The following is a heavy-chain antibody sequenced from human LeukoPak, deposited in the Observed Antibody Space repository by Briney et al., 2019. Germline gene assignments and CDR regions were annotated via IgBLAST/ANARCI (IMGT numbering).Heavy chain of an antibody. Sequence: ASVKVSCKASGYTFTGYYMHWVRQATGQGLEWMGWMNPNSGNTGYAQKFQGRVTMTRNTSISTAYMELSSLRSEDTAVYYCARGMLWFGDDVWGKGTTVTISS. CDR3: ARGMLWFGDDV. V-gene: IGHV1-8*02. CDR1: GYTFTGYY. CDR2: MNPNSGNT. D-gene: IGHD3-10*01. J-gene: IGHJ6*04.